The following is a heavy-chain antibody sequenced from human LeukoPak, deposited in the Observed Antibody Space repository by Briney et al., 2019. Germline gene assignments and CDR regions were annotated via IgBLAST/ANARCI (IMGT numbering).Heavy chain of an antibody. V-gene: IGHV3-48*03. J-gene: IGHJ4*02. CDR1: GFTFSSYE. CDR3: ARDQWYDYGDYGAYYFDY. Sequence: PGGSLRLSCAASGFTFSSYEMNWVRQAPGKGLEWVSYISSSGSTIYYADSVKGRFTISRDNTKNSPYLQMNTLRAEDTAVYYCARDQWYDYGDYGAYYFDYWGQGTLVTVSS. D-gene: IGHD4-17*01. CDR2: ISSSGSTI.